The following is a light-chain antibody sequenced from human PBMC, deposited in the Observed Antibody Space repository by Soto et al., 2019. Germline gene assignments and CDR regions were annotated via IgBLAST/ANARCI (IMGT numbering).Light chain of an antibody. Sequence: EIELTQSPDTLSLSPGERATLSCRAGHSIFSNYLAWFQQKPGQAPRLLIFGASTRAFGIPDRFSGSGSGTYFTLTISRLEPEDSAVYYCQQYGNPPPYTFGQGTNLVIK. CDR1: HSIFSNY. V-gene: IGKV3-20*01. J-gene: IGKJ2*01. CDR3: QQYGNPPPYT. CDR2: GAS.